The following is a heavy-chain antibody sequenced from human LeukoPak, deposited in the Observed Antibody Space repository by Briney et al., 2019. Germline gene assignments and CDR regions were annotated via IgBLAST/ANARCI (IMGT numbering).Heavy chain of an antibody. Sequence: GGSLRLSCAASGFTFSSYAMSWVRQAPGKGLEWVSAISGSGGSTYYADSVKGRFAISRDNAKNSLYLQMNSLSAEDTALYYCARERWAEYYLDYWGQGTLVTVSS. D-gene: IGHD2/OR15-2a*01. CDR3: ARERWAEYYLDY. CDR2: ISGSGGST. CDR1: GFTFSSYA. V-gene: IGHV3-23*01. J-gene: IGHJ4*02.